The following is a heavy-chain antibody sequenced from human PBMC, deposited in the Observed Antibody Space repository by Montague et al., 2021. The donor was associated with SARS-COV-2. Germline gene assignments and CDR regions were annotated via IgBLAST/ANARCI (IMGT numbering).Heavy chain of an antibody. D-gene: IGHD3-10*01. CDR3: TDYASGTSWH. J-gene: IGHJ1*01. CDR1: GFPFNNAW. V-gene: IGHV3-15*01. CDR2: ILPKTNGETT. Sequence: SLSLSLSGSGFPFNNAWMSWVRQAPGKGLEWVGRILPKTNGETTDYAAPVRGRFTISRDDSTNTLYLQMYGLETDDTAVYYCTDYASGTSWHWGQGTLVTVSS.